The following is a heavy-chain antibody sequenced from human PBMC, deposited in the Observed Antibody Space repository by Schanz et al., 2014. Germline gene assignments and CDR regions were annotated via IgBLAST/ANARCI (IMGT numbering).Heavy chain of an antibody. CDR1: GGPFTSYT. Sequence: QVQLVQSGAEVKRPGSSVKVSCKASGGPFTSYTFSWVRQAPGQGLEWVGRIIPILRISNYAQKFRDRVTITADKSTSTAYMELSSLRSEDTAVYYCARVTNGFNYHGPFDSWGQGTLVTVSS. V-gene: IGHV1-69*02. CDR3: ARVTNGFNYHGPFDS. CDR2: IIPILRIS. D-gene: IGHD5-12*01. J-gene: IGHJ4*02.